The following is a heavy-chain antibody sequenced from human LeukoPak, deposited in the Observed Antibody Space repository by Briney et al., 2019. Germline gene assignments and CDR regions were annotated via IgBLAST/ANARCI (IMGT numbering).Heavy chain of an antibody. V-gene: IGHV4-30-2*01. CDR3: ARVAVRGVTDY. D-gene: IGHD3-10*01. Sequence: SQTLSLTCAVSGGSICSGGYSWSWIRQPPGKGLEWIGYIYHSGSTYYNPSLKSRVTISVDRSKNQFSLKLSSVTAADTAVYYCARVAVRGVTDYWGQGTLVTVSS. CDR2: IYHSGST. J-gene: IGHJ4*02. CDR1: GGSICSGGYS.